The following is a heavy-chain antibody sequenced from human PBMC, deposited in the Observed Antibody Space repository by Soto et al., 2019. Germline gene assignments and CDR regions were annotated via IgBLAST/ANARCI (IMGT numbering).Heavy chain of an antibody. J-gene: IGHJ4*02. Sequence: QVQLQESGPGLVRPSGTVSLTCAGSGVSISSDNWWSWVRQPPGKALEWIGEIHHSGSTNYNPSLKSRVTMSVVPSKDLFSLTLNSVTAADTAFYYCARDQGSHPGDWGQGTLVSVSS. V-gene: IGHV4-4*02. CDR2: IHHSGST. D-gene: IGHD6-13*01. CDR1: GVSISSDNW. CDR3: ARDQGSHPGD.